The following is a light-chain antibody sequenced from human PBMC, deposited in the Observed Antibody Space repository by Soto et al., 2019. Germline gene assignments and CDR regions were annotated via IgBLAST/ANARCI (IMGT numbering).Light chain of an antibody. CDR3: NSYAGNNNVV. CDR2: EVT. Sequence: QSALTQPPSASGSLGQSVTISCTGFSNNYVSWYQQHPGKAPKLMIYEVTKRPSGVPDRFSGSKSGDTASLTVSGLQAEDEADYYCNSYAGNNNVVFGGGTKLTVL. V-gene: IGLV2-8*01. J-gene: IGLJ2*01. CDR1: SNNY.